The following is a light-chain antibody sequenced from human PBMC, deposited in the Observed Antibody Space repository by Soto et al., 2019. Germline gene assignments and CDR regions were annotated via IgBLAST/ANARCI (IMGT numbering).Light chain of an antibody. Sequence: DIQMTQSPSTLSASAGDRVTITCRASQSISTSLAWYQQKPGKAPNVLIYKASSLQTGVPSRFSGRGSGTQFTLTLSSLQPDDFATYYCQQYQSYPVTFGGGTKVEIK. CDR1: QSISTS. CDR2: KAS. J-gene: IGKJ4*01. V-gene: IGKV1-5*03. CDR3: QQYQSYPVT.